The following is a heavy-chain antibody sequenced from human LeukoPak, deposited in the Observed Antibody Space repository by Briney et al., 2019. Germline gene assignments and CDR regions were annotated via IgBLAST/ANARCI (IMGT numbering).Heavy chain of an antibody. CDR2: ISRSGGST. V-gene: IGHV3-23*01. CDR3: AKVRDSGGYWHQAFDY. D-gene: IGHD3-22*01. CDR1: GFTSSSYA. Sequence: GGSLRLSCAASGFTSSSYAMSWVRQAPGKGLEWVSGISRSGGSTYYADSVKGRFTICRENSKNTLCLQLNSLSAEGTAVYYCAKVRDSGGYWHQAFDYWGQGTLVTVSS. J-gene: IGHJ4*02.